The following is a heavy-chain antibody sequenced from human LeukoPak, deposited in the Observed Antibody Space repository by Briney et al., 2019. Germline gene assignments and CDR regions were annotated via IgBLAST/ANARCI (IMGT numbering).Heavy chain of an antibody. CDR2: INPNSGGT. J-gene: IGHJ4*02. V-gene: IGHV1-2*02. CDR1: GDTFTGYN. Sequence: ASVKVSCKASGDTFTGYNMHWVRQAPGQGLEWMGWINPNSGGTNDAQKFQGRVTMTRDTSISTAYMELSRLRSDDTAVYYWARVRNRAAGTTRYYFDYWGKETLVTVSS. D-gene: IGHD6-13*01. CDR3: ARVRNRAAGTTRYYFDY.